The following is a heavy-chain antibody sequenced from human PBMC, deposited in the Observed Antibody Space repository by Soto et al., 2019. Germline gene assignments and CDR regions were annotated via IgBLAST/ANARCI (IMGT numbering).Heavy chain of an antibody. CDR3: ARGQYYSSGSAATSYFYFGIDV. V-gene: IGHV1-69*06. CDR1: GRSFSSDG. Sequence: QLHLEQSGPEVKKPGSSVKVSCKASGRSFSSDGVSWVRQAPGQGLEWMGGIIPVFGNTKYLQRFQGRLTITADKSTSTVYMEMSSLTSEDTAVYFCARGQYYSSGSAATSYFYFGIDVWGQGTTVIVSS. D-gene: IGHD3-10*01. CDR2: IIPVFGNT. J-gene: IGHJ6*02.